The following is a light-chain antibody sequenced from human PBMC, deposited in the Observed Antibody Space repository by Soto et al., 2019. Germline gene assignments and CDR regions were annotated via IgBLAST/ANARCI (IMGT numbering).Light chain of an antibody. CDR2: DTS. CDR1: TGAVTSGHY. J-gene: IGLJ1*01. Sequence: QAVVTQEPSLTESPGGTVTLTCGSSTGAVTSGHYPYWFQQKPGQAPRTLIYDTSNKHSWTPARFSGSLLGGKAALTLSGAQPEDEAEYYCLLSYSGAPYVFGTGTKLTVL. CDR3: LLSYSGAPYV. V-gene: IGLV7-46*01.